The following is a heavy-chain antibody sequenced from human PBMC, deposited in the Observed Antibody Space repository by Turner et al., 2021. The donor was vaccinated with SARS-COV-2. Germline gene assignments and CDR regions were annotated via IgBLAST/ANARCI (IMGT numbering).Heavy chain of an antibody. CDR3: ARERGVAAYTYYYYMDV. D-gene: IGHD6-25*01. CDR2: IYPSGNT. J-gene: IGHJ6*03. CDR1: GDSFNSNY. Sequence: QVHLQESGPGWVQHAETLTLHCTVPGDSFNSNYWNWSRHPAGKGLEWIGRIYPSGNTIYNLSLKSRVTMSVDTSKNQISLKLTSVTAADTAVYYCARERGVAAYTYYYYMDVWGQGATVTVSS. V-gene: IGHV4-4*07.